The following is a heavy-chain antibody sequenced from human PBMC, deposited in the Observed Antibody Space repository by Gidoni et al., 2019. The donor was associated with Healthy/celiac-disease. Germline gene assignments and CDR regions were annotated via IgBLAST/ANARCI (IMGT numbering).Heavy chain of an antibody. V-gene: IGHV1-2*06. J-gene: IGHJ6*03. Sequence: QVQLVQSGAEVKKPGASVKVSCKAYGYTFTGYYMHWVRQAPGQGLEWMGRINPNSGGTNYAQKFQGRVTMTRDTSISTAYMELSRLRSDDTAVYYCARDGYSYGGGYYYYMDVWGKGTTVTVSS. CDR2: INPNSGGT. D-gene: IGHD5-18*01. CDR3: ARDGYSYGGGYYYYMDV. CDR1: GYTFTGYY.